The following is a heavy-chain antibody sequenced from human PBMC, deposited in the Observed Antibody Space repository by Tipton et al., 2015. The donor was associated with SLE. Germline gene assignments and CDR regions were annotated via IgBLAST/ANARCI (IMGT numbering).Heavy chain of an antibody. CDR2: MSHSGGT. CDR3: VRGISSGWWNY. D-gene: IGHD6-19*01. V-gene: IGHV4-34*01. CDR1: GGSFSGYY. J-gene: IGHJ4*02. Sequence: GLVKPSQTLSLTCAVYGGSFSGYYGSWIRQPPGKGLEWIGEMSHSGGTNYNPSLKSRVTISVDTSKNQFSLKLSSVTAADTAVYYCVRGISSGWWNYWGQGNLVTVSS.